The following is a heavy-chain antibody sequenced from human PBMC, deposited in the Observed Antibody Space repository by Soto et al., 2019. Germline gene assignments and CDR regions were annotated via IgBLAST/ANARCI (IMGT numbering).Heavy chain of an antibody. CDR1: GYTFTRFS. D-gene: IGHD3-10*01. V-gene: IGHV1-3*01. Sequence: APVKVSCKTSGYTFTRFSVHWVRHAPGQRLEWMGWINAGNGNIRYSQKFQGRVTITRDTSVSTAYMELSSLRSEDTAVYHCARATGEFRRYYGMDVWGQGTTVTVSS. CDR2: INAGNGNI. CDR3: ARATGEFRRYYGMDV. J-gene: IGHJ6*02.